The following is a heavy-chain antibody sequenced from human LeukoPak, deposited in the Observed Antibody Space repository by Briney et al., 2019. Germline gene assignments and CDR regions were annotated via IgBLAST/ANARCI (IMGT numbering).Heavy chain of an antibody. CDR3: ARALLSYSGYDYFDY. V-gene: IGHV4-34*09. CDR1: GGSFSGYY. CDR2: IINSGST. D-gene: IGHD2-21*01. J-gene: IGHJ4*02. Sequence: PSETLSLTCAVYGGSFSGYYWSWIRQSPGKGLEWIGEIINSGSTNYNPSLKSRVTISVDTSKNQFSLKLSSVTAADTAVYYCARALLSYSGYDYFDYWGQGTLVTVSS.